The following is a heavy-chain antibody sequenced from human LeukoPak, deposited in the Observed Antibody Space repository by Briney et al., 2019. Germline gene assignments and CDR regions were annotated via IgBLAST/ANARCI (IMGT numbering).Heavy chain of an antibody. J-gene: IGHJ3*02. V-gene: IGHV4-31*03. Sequence: PSQTLSLTCTVSGGSISSGGYYWSWIRQHPGKGLEWIGYIYYSGSTYYNPSLKSRVTISVDTSNNQFSLKLSSVTAADTAVYYCASHDSSGYYDAFDIWGQGTMVTVSS. D-gene: IGHD3-22*01. CDR3: ASHDSSGYYDAFDI. CDR1: GGSISSGGYY. CDR2: IYYSGST.